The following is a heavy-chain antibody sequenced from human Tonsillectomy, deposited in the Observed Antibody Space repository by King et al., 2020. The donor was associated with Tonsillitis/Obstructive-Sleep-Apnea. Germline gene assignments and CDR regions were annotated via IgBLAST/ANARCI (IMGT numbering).Heavy chain of an antibody. Sequence: VQLVESGGGLIQPGGSLRLSCAASGFTVSNNYMSWVRQAPGKGLEWVSVIYSGGSTYYADSVKGRFTISRDNSKNTLYLQMNRLRAEDTAVYYCAKLLGLTGGAAFDIWGQGTIVTVSS. CDR3: AKLLGLTGGAAFDI. CDR1: GFTVSNNY. V-gene: IGHV3-53*01. J-gene: IGHJ3*02. CDR2: IYSGGST. D-gene: IGHD3-16*01.